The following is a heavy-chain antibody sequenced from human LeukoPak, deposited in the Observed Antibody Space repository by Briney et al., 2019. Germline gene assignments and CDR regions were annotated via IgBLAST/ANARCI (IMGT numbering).Heavy chain of an antibody. V-gene: IGHV4-39*01. CDR2: IYYSGST. CDR1: GGSISSSSYY. D-gene: IGHD6-19*01. J-gene: IGHJ4*02. CDR3: ARRRGWSIDY. Sequence: SETLSLTCTVSGGSISSSSYYWGWIRQPPGKGLEWIGSIYYSGSTYYNPSLESRVTISVDTSKNQFSLKLSSVTAADTAVYYCARRRGWSIDYWGQGTLVTVSS.